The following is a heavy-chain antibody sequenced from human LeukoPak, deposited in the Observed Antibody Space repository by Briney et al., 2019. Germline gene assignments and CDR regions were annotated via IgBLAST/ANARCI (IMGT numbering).Heavy chain of an antibody. D-gene: IGHD3-9*01. CDR2: ISYDGSNK. CDR3: AIVFQVNDGIRDSRPEGILDY. CDR1: GFTFSSYA. J-gene: IGHJ4*02. V-gene: IGHV3-30*01. Sequence: GRSLRLSCAASGFTFSSYAMHWVRQAPGKGLEWVAVISYDGSNKYYADSVKGRFTISRDNSKNTLYLRMNSLRAEDTAVYYCAIVFQVNDGIRDSRPEGILDYWGQGTLVTVSS.